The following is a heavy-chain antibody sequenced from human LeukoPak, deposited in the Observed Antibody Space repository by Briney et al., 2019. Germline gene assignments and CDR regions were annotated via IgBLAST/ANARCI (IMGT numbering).Heavy chain of an antibody. CDR2: IDKTTYPT. CDR3: AKFEGATIPGWFNDY. J-gene: IGHJ4*02. D-gene: IGHD6-19*01. V-gene: IGHV3-23*05. CDR1: EFIFSDYA. Sequence: SGGSLRLFCAASEFIFSDYAMGWVRQAPGKGLEWVSTIDKTTYPTFYADSVKGRFTISRDNSKNTLYLQMNSLRTEDTAVYFCAKFEGATIPGWFNDYWGQGILVTVSS.